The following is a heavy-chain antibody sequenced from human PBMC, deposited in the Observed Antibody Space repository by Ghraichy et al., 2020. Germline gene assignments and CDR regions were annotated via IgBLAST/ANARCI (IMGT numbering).Heavy chain of an antibody. CDR1: GGTFSSYA. Sequence: SVKVSCKASGGTFSSYAISWVRQAPGQGLEWMGGIIPIFGTANYAQKFQGRVTITADESTSTAYMELSSLRSEDTAVYYCATPRRGPYYDSSLGAQDYYYYGMDVWGQGTTVTVSS. CDR3: ATPRRGPYYDSSLGAQDYYYYGMDV. V-gene: IGHV1-69*13. CDR2: IIPIFGTA. J-gene: IGHJ6*02. D-gene: IGHD3-3*01.